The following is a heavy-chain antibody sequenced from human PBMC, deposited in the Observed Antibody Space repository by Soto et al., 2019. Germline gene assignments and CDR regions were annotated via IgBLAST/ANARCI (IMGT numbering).Heavy chain of an antibody. V-gene: IGHV3-15*05. CDR1: GFSFRTTW. CDR2: IKSKSAGETT. J-gene: IGHJ4*02. CDR3: STGSPVSGRVIDY. D-gene: IGHD1-26*01. Sequence: EVQLVESGGGLVKPGGSLRLSCAASGFSFRTTWMAWVRQAPGKGLEWVGRIKSKSAGETTDYADPVKGRCTISRDDSKDTLYLHMDSLETGYTAVYYCSTGSPVSGRVIDYWGQGTMVTVSS.